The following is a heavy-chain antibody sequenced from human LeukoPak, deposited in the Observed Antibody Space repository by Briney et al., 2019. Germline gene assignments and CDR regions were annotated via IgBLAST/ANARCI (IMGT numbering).Heavy chain of an antibody. V-gene: IGHV1-2*02. D-gene: IGHD2-2*01. CDR2: INPNSGGT. Sequence: ASVKVSCKASGYTFTGYYMHWVRQAPGQGLEWMGWINPNSGGTNYAQKFQGRVTMTRDTFISTAYMELSRLRSDDTAVYYCARGECSSTSCYYGRGYYYYYMDVWGKGTTVTVSS. CDR3: ARGECSSTSCYYGRGYYYYYMDV. CDR1: GYTFTGYY. J-gene: IGHJ6*03.